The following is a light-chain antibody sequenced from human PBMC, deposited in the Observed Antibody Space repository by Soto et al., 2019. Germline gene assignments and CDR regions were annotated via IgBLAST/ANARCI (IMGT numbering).Light chain of an antibody. CDR1: QSVGSNY. CDR3: QQYGTSPWT. V-gene: IGKV3-20*01. Sequence: EIVLTQSPGTLSLSPGERATLSCRASQSVGSNYLAWYQQKPGQAPRLLIYIASGRAAGIPDRFSGSGSGTDFTLTNSRVEPEDFAVYYCQQYGTSPWTFGQGTKVEIK. CDR2: IAS. J-gene: IGKJ1*01.